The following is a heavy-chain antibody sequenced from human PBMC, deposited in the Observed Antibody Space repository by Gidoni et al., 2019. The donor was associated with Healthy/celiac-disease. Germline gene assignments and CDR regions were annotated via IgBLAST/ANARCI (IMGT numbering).Heavy chain of an antibody. V-gene: IGHV3-23*01. CDR3: ASPLKYCSGGSCYGDY. J-gene: IGHJ4*02. D-gene: IGHD2-15*01. CDR1: GFTFSSYA. CDR2: ISGSGGST. Sequence: EVQLLESGGGLVQPGGSLRLSCAASGFTFSSYAMSWVRQAPGKGLEWVSAISGSGGSTYYADSVKGRFTISRDNSKNTLYLQMNSLRAEDTAVYYCASPLKYCSGGSCYGDYWGQGTLVTVSS.